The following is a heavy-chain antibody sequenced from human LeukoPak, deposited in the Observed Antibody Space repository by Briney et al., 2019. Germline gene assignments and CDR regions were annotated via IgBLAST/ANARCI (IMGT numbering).Heavy chain of an antibody. D-gene: IGHD3-10*01. Sequence: GSLRLSCVDSGFTFTNAWMSWVRQAPGKGLEWIGRIKSKTDGETTNYAEPVRGRFTISRDDSKSAVYLQMNSLKIEDTAVYYCTTDLGTYYHGSQRLIPIDYWGQGTLFTVS. CDR1: GFTFTNAW. V-gene: IGHV3-15*01. CDR3: TTDLGTYYHGSQRLIPIDY. J-gene: IGHJ4*02. CDR2: IKSKTDGETT.